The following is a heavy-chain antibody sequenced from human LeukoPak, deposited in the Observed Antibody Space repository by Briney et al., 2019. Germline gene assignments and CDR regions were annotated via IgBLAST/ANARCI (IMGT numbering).Heavy chain of an antibody. D-gene: IGHD4-17*01. CDR3: ARARWTSTVTTYYLDF. V-gene: IGHV1-3*01. CDR1: GYIFTDYA. J-gene: IGHJ4*02. Sequence: ASVKLSCKASGYIFTDYAILWVRQAPGQGLEWMGWINAGNGKTKYSQKFQGRVTITRDTSASTAYMELSGLRSDDTAVYYCARARWTSTVTTYYLDFWGQGTLVTVSS. CDR2: INAGNGKT.